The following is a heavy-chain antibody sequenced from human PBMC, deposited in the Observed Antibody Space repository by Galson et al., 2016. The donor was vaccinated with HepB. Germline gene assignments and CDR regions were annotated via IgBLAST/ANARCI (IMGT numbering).Heavy chain of an antibody. CDR1: GGTYSSYL. CDR3: ARVYSDSRGYYYGPFDY. Sequence: SVKVSCKASGGTYSSYLISWVRQAPGQGLEWMGGVIPIYVTANYAHKLQGRVTITADESTSTAYMELSSLTSEDTAVYYCARVYSDSRGYYYGPFDYWGQGTLVTVSS. D-gene: IGHD3-22*01. V-gene: IGHV1-69*13. CDR2: VIPIYVTA. J-gene: IGHJ4*02.